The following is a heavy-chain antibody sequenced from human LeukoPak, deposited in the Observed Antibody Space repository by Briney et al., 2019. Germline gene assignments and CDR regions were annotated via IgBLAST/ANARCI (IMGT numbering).Heavy chain of an antibody. J-gene: IGHJ4*02. CDR2: IYYSGST. D-gene: IGHD4-17*01. CDR1: GGSISSYY. Sequence: PSETLSLTCTVSGGSISSYYWSWIRQPPGKGLEWIGYIYYSGSTNYNPSLKSRVTISVDTSKNQFSLKLSSVTAADTAVYYYARGQDYGDYVDYWGQGTLVTVSS. CDR3: ARGQDYGDYVDY. V-gene: IGHV4-59*01.